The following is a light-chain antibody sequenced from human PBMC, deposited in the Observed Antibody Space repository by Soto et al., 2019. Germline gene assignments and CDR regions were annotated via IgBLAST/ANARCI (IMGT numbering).Light chain of an antibody. CDR3: CSYVGTTTV. J-gene: IGLJ7*01. Sequence: QSALTQPASVSGSPGQSITISCTGSSSDVGTDDVVSWYQHHPGKAPKVVIYEDNKRPSGVSDRFSGSKSGNTASLTISGLQAEDEAEYYCCSYVGTTTVFGGGTQLTVL. V-gene: IGLV2-23*01. CDR2: EDN. CDR1: SSDVGTDDV.